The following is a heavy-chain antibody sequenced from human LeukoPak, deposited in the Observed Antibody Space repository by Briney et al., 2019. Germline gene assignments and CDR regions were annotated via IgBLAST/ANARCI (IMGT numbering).Heavy chain of an antibody. Sequence: SETLSLTCTVSGGSVSSSYWSWIRQVLGKGLEWIAYIYYSDSTNYNPSFQSRVTISKDTSKNQVSLKLRSVTAADTAVYFCARHDNDEYFQNWGQGTLVTVSS. CDR1: GGSVSSSY. CDR2: IYYSDST. D-gene: IGHD1-1*01. J-gene: IGHJ1*01. V-gene: IGHV4-59*02. CDR3: ARHDNDEYFQN.